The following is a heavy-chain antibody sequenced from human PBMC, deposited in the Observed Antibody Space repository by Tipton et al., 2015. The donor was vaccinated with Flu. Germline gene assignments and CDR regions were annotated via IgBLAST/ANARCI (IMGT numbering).Heavy chain of an antibody. Sequence: QLVQSGGGVVQPGRSLRLSCAASGFTFSSYAMHWVRQAPGKGLEWVAVISYDGSNKYYADSVKGRFTISRDNSKNTLYLQMNSLRAEDTAVYYCARGGGYDSSGYPSYYYGRDVWGQGTTVTVSS. CDR1: GFTFSSYA. CDR3: ARGGGYDSSGYPSYYYGRDV. D-gene: IGHD3-22*01. CDR2: ISYDGSNK. J-gene: IGHJ6*02. V-gene: IGHV3-30-3*01.